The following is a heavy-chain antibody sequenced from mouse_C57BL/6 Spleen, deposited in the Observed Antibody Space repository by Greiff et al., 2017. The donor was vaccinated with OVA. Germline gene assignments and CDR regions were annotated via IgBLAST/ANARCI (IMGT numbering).Heavy chain of an antibody. CDR3: ARGGFYGSSYRYFDV. D-gene: IGHD1-1*01. CDR2: IHPNSGST. Sequence: VQLQQPGAELVKPGASVKLSCKASGYTFTSYWMHWVKQRPGQGLEWIGMIHPNSGSTNYNEKFKSKATLTVDKSSSTAYMQLSSLTSEDSAVYYWARGGFYGSSYRYFDVWGTGTTVTVSS. J-gene: IGHJ1*03. V-gene: IGHV1-64*01. CDR1: GYTFTSYW.